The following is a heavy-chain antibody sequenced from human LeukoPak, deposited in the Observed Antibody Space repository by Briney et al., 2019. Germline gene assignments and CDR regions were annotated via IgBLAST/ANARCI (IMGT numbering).Heavy chain of an antibody. Sequence: ASVKVSCKTSGYSFTDYYMHWVRQAPGQGLEWMGWINPNSGGTSSAQKFQGRVTMTRDTSITTVYTEVNWLTSDDTAMYYCARADRLHGGPYLIGPWGQGTLVTVSS. CDR2: INPNSGGT. V-gene: IGHV1-2*02. J-gene: IGHJ5*02. CDR3: ARADRLHGGPYLIGP. D-gene: IGHD3-16*01. CDR1: GYSFTDYY.